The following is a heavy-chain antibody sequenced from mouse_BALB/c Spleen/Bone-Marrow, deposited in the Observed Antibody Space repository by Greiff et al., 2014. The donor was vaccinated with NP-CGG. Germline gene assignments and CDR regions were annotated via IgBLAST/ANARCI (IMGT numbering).Heavy chain of an antibody. CDR3: ARRQFITTAAWFAY. D-gene: IGHD1-2*01. CDR1: GYTFTSYV. V-gene: IGHV1-14*01. Sequence: EVQLQQSGPELVKPGASVKTSCKASGYTFTSYVMHWVKQKPGQGLEWIGYINPYNDGTKYNEKFKGKATLTSDKSSSTAYMELSSLTSEDSAVYYCARRQFITTAAWFAYWGQGTLVTVSA. J-gene: IGHJ3*01. CDR2: INPYNDGT.